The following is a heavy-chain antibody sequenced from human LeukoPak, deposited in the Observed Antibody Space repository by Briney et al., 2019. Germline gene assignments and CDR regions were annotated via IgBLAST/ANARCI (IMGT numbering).Heavy chain of an antibody. CDR3: ARGETRV. CDR2: ISTTGTTI. CDR1: RFLFKDYY. J-gene: IGHJ4*02. Sequence: PGGSLRLSCAASRFLFKDYYMSWIRQAPGKGLEWVSYISTTGTTIYYADSVRGRFTISRDNAENSLYLQMDSLRVEDTAVYYCARGETRVWGQGTLVTVSS. V-gene: IGHV3-11*01.